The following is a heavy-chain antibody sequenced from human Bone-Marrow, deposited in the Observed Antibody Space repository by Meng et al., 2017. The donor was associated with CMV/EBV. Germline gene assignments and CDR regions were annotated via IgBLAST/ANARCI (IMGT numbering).Heavy chain of an antibody. CDR2: ISSSGSTI. D-gene: IGHD4-11*01. CDR1: GFTFSSYE. V-gene: IGHV3-48*03. J-gene: IGHJ6*02. CDR3: ARSDHSKCGGHYYYYYGMDV. Sequence: GGSLRLSCAASGFTFSSYEMNWVRQAPGKGLEWVSYISSSGSTIYYADSVKGRFTISRDNAKNSLYLQMNSLRAEDTAVYYCARSDHSKCGGHYYYYYGMDVWGQGTTVTVSS.